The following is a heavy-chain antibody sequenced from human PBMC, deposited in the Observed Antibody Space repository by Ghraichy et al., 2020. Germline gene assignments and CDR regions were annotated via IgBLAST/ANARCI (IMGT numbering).Heavy chain of an antibody. Sequence: SQTLSLTCSVSDGSISSSSGYHWGWIRQPPGKGLEWIGSIYYSGITYYNPSLKSRVTISVDTSKNQFSLKLSSVTAADTAIYYCARTYYYGSGSSNWFDPWGQGTRVSVSS. CDR2: IYYSGIT. V-gene: IGHV4-39*01. CDR3: ARTYYYGSGSSNWFDP. J-gene: IGHJ5*02. D-gene: IGHD3-10*01. CDR1: DGSISSSSGYH.